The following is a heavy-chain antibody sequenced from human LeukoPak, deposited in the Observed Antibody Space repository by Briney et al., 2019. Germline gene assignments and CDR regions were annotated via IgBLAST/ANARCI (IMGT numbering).Heavy chain of an antibody. D-gene: IGHD3-9*01. CDR1: GYSFTSYG. Sequence: ASVKVSCKASGYSFTSYGMTWVRQVPGQGLEWVGWISTESGNTKYAGDLQGRVTMTRDTSTSTVYMELRSLTSEDAAVYYCARDKDWDLDYWGQGTRVTVSS. CDR3: ARDKDWDLDY. J-gene: IGHJ4*02. CDR2: ISTESGNT. V-gene: IGHV1-18*01.